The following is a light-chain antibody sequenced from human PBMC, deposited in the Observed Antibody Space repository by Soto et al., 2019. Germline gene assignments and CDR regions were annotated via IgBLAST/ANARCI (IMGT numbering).Light chain of an antibody. CDR1: QSLVHSDGNTY. V-gene: IGKV2-24*01. Sequence: DIVLTQTPLSSPVTLGQPASISCRSSQSLVHSDGNTYLSWFHQRPGQPPRLLIDKVSNRFSGVPDRFSGSGAGTDFTLKISRVEAEDVGIYFCMQATQYRPYTFGQVTKLEIK. CDR2: KVS. CDR3: MQATQYRPYT. J-gene: IGKJ2*01.